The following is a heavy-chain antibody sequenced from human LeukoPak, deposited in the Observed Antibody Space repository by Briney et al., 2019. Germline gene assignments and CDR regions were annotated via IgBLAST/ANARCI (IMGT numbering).Heavy chain of an antibody. CDR2: IYHSGST. V-gene: IGHV4-30-2*02. CDR3: ARGVQLERRGYYYYGMDV. J-gene: IGHJ6*02. D-gene: IGHD1-1*01. Sequence: SETLSLTCAVSGGSISSGGYSWSWIRQPPGKGLEWIGYIYHSGSTYYNPSLKSRVTISVDRSKNQFSLKLSSVTAADTAVYYCARGVQLERRGYYYYGMDVWGQGTTVTVSS. CDR1: GGSISSGGYS.